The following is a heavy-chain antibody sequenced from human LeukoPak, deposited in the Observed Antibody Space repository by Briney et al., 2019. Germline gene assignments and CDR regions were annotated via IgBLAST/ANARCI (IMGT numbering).Heavy chain of an antibody. D-gene: IGHD5-24*01. CDR3: ATNRDGYNSVDY. CDR1: GFTFSDYY. Sequence: GGSLRLSCAASGFTFSDYYMGWIRQAPGKGLEWVSYISSSSSTIYYADSVKGRFTISRDNSKNSLYLQMNSLRAEDTAVYYCATNRDGYNSVDYWGQGTLVTVSS. J-gene: IGHJ4*02. CDR2: ISSSSSTI. V-gene: IGHV3-11*04.